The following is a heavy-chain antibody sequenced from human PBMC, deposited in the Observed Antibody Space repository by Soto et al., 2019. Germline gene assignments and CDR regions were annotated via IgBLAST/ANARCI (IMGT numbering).Heavy chain of an antibody. CDR3: ARSYGSGSYYFDY. J-gene: IGHJ4*02. CDR2: IYYSGST. D-gene: IGHD3-10*01. Sequence: SETLSLTCTVSGGSISSTSSYWSWIRQPPGKGLEWIGYIYYSGSTHYNPSLKSRVTISVDTSKNQFSLKLSSVTAADTAVYYCARSYGSGSYYFDYWGQGTLVTVSS. CDR1: GGSISSTSSY. V-gene: IGHV4-39*01.